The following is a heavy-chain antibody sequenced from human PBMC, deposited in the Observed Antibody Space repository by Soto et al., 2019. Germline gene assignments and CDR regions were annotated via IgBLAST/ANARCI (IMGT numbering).Heavy chain of an antibody. CDR1: GYIFVNYG. J-gene: IGHJ6*02. D-gene: IGHD3-16*01. CDR2: ISPYTGNT. CDR3: AMLDLYVTPTPQDV. Sequence: ASVKVSCKASGYIFVNYGIAWVRQAPGQGLEWLGWISPYTGNTYYATKVRGRLTLTTDTSTSTAFMDLGSLTSADTAVYYCAMLDLYVTPTPQDVWG. V-gene: IGHV1-18*01.